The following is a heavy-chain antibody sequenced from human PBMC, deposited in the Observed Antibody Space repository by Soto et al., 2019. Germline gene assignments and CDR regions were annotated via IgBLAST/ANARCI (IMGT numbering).Heavy chain of an antibody. CDR2: ISSTGTTI. V-gene: IGHV3-11*04. J-gene: IGHJ4*02. D-gene: IGHD7-27*01. CDR3: ARDPKTSGGQHWAFNYFDS. CDR1: GFTFGDYY. Sequence: QERLVESGGGLVKPGGSLRLSCETSGFTFGDYYMSWIRQAPGRGLEWVSLISSTGTTIYYADSVKGRFTISRDNVRSTLYLQVDSLRPEDAAVYYCARDPKTSGGQHWAFNYFDSWGQGTLVTVSS.